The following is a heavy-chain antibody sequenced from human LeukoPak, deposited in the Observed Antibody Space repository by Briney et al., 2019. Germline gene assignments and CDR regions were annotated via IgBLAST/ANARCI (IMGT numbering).Heavy chain of an antibody. V-gene: IGHV3-30-3*01. D-gene: IGHD6-19*01. CDR2: ISYDGSNK. J-gene: IGHJ4*02. CDR3: ATEVADYYFVY. CDR1: GFTFSSYA. Sequence: TGGSLRLSCAASGFTFSSYAMHWVRQAPGKGLEWVAVISYDGSNKYYADSVKGRFTISRDNSKNTLYLQMNSLRAEDTAVYYCATEVADYYFVYWGQGTLVTVSS.